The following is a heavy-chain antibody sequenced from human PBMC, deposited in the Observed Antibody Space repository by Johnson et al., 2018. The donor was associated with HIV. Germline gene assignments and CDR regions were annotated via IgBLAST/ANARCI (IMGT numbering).Heavy chain of an antibody. J-gene: IGHJ3*02. CDR3: AKETRDSRGAFEI. CDR1: GFTFSSYG. CDR2: ISYDGINK. V-gene: IGHV3-30*06. Sequence: QVQLVESGGGVVQPGGSLRLSCAASGFTFSSYGMHWVRQATGKGLEWVAVISYDGINKFFPDSVKGRFTISRDNSKKTLYLQMNSLRAEDTAVYYCAKETRDSRGAFEIWGQGTMVTVSS. D-gene: IGHD3-22*01.